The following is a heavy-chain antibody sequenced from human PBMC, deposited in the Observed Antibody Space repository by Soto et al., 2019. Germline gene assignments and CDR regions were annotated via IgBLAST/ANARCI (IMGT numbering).Heavy chain of an antibody. Sequence: GGSLRLSCEASGFSFRTYGMHWVRQAPGKGLEWVAVISNDGSHEYYTESVKGRFTISRDNSKNTLYPQMNSLRPEDTAVYYCANGEGGYYGNFDYWGQGTLVTVSS. CDR2: ISNDGSHE. J-gene: IGHJ4*02. V-gene: IGHV3-30*18. CDR3: ANGEGGYYGNFDY. CDR1: GFSFRTYG. D-gene: IGHD3-3*01.